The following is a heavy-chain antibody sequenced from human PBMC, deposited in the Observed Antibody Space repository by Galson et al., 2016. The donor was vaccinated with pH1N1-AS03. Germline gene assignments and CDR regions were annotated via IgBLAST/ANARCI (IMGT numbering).Heavy chain of an antibody. CDR2: IYPGDSDT. V-gene: IGHV5-51*01. J-gene: IGHJ3*02. CDR1: GYKFASYW. Sequence: HSGAEVKKPGQSLKISCQGSGYKFASYWIGWVRQMPGKGLEWIGIIYPGDSDTKYNPSFRGQVTMSVDTSVSTAYLQWSSLRASDTAIYYCARIGGYGDAFHMWGQGTLVTVSS. D-gene: IGHD3-10*01. CDR3: ARIGGYGDAFHM.